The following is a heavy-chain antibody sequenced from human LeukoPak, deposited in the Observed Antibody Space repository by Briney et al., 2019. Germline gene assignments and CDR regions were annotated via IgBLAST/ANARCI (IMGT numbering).Heavy chain of an antibody. Sequence: GESLKISCKGSGYSFTSYRIGWVRQMPGKGLEWMGIIYPGDSDTRYSPSFQGQVTISADKSISTAYLQWSSLKASDTAMYYCARGFRNDVVWFDPWGQGTLVTVSS. V-gene: IGHV5-51*01. D-gene: IGHD1-1*01. CDR2: IYPGDSDT. CDR3: ARGFRNDVVWFDP. J-gene: IGHJ5*02. CDR1: GYSFTSYR.